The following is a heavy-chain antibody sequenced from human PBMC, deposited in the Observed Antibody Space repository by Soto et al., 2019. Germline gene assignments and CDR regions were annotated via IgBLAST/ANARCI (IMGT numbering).Heavy chain of an antibody. Sequence: SETLSLTCAVYGGSFSGYYWSWIRQPPGKGLEWIGEINHSGSTNYNPSLKSRVTISVDTSKNQFSLKLSSVTAADTAVYYWARGSYYYDSSGYYHHWGQGTLVTAPQ. J-gene: IGHJ5*02. D-gene: IGHD3-22*01. CDR1: GGSFSGYY. V-gene: IGHV4-34*01. CDR3: ARGSYYYDSSGYYHH. CDR2: INHSGST.